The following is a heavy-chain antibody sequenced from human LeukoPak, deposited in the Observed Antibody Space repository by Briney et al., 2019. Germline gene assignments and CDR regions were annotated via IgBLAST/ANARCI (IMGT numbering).Heavy chain of an antibody. J-gene: IGHJ4*02. CDR1: GFTFSRYR. D-gene: IGHD3-10*01. V-gene: IGHV3-74*01. CDR2: IFSDGSNT. CDR3: ASETYYYGSGSYYKGQF. Sequence: GGSLRLSCAASGFTFSRYRMHWARQAPGKGLVWVSRIFSDGSNTVYADSVKGRFTISRDNAKNTLYLQMNSLRAEDTAVYYCASETYYYGSGSYYKGQFWGQGTLVTVSS.